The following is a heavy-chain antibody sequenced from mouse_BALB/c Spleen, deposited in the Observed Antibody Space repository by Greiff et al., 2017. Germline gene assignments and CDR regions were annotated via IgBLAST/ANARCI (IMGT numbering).Heavy chain of an antibody. CDR1: GYTFTDYE. CDR2: IDPETGGT. CDR3: TRKKSYGNYFDY. Sequence: QVQLQQSGAELVRPGASVTLSCKASGYTFTDYEMHWVKQTPVHGLEWIGAIDPETGGTAYNQKFKGKATLTADKSSSTAYMELRSLTSEDSAVYYCTRKKSYGNYFDYWGQGTTLTVSS. J-gene: IGHJ2*01. V-gene: IGHV1-15*01. D-gene: IGHD2-1*01.